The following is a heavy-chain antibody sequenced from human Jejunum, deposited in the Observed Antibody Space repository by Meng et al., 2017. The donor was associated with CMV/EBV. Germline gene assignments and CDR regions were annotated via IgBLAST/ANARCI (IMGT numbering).Heavy chain of an antibody. D-gene: IGHD4-11*01. J-gene: IGHJ4*02. CDR3: ARVGTDYCHGY. CDR1: TNHSYA. V-gene: IGHV1-69*04. Sequence: TNHSYAISWVRQAPGQGLEWMGKIIPVLGVANYAQRFQGRVTLTADKSTSTVYMEMGSLRSEDTAVYYCARVGTDYCHGYWGQGTLVTVSS. CDR2: IIPVLGVA.